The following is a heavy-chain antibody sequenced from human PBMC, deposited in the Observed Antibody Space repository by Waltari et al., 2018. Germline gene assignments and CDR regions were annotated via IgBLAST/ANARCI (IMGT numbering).Heavy chain of an antibody. V-gene: IGHV4-4*07. CDR2: IYANGNT. CDR1: GCPVNSYY. Sequence: QVQLQESGPGLIKPSETLSLPCTVSGCPVNSYYWSWIRQPAGKGLEWIGRIYANGNTNYNPSLKTRVTMSEDMSKNQVSLSLTSVTAADTAVYYCAKMAAKVGAHDAFDIWGQGTMVTVSS. CDR3: AKMAAKVGAHDAFDI. J-gene: IGHJ3*02. D-gene: IGHD1-26*01.